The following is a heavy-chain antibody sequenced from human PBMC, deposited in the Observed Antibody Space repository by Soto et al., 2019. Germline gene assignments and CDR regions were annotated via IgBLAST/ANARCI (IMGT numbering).Heavy chain of an antibody. V-gene: IGHV1-18*01. CDR2: ISAYNGNT. CDR3: ARGARRTKSGSDHLNWFDP. J-gene: IGHJ5*02. Sequence: ASVKVSCKASGYTFTSYGISWVRQAPGQGLEWMGWISAYNGNTNYAQKLQGRVTMTTDTSTSTAYMELRSLRSDDTAVYYCARGARRTKSGSDHLNWFDPWGQGTLVTVSS. CDR1: GYTFTSYG. D-gene: IGHD3-22*01.